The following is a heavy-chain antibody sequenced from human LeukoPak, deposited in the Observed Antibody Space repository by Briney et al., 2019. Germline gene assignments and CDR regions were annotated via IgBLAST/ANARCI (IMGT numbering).Heavy chain of an antibody. CDR2: IIPIFGTA. CDR1: GGTFSSYA. Sequence: SVKVSCKASGGTFSSYAISWVRQAPGQGLEWMGGIIPIFGTANYAQKFQGRVTITADKSTSTAYMELSSLRSEDTAVYYCANERCSGGSCYRKSDAFDIWGQGTMVTVSS. CDR3: ANERCSGGSCYRKSDAFDI. J-gene: IGHJ3*02. V-gene: IGHV1-69*06. D-gene: IGHD2-15*01.